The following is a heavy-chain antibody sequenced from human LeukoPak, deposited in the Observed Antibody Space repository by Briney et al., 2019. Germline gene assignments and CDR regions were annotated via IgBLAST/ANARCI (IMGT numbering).Heavy chain of an antibody. Sequence: GASVKVSCKASGYTFTGYYMHWVRQAPGQGLEWMGWINPNSGGTNYAQKFQGRVTMTRDTSISTAYMELSRLRSDDTAVYYCARELYSSSSVFPPDYWGQGTLVTVSS. CDR3: ARELYSSSSVFPPDY. J-gene: IGHJ4*02. CDR2: INPNSGGT. V-gene: IGHV1-2*02. D-gene: IGHD6-13*01. CDR1: GYTFTGYY.